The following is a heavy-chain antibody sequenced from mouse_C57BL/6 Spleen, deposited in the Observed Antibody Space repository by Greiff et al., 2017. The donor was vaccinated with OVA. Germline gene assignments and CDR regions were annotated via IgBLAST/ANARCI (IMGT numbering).Heavy chain of an antibody. Sequence: VQGVESGPGLVQPSQSLSITCTVSGFSLTSYGVHWVRQSPGKGLEWLGVIWSGGSTDYNAAFISRLSISKDNSKSQVFFKMNSLQADDTAIYYCARTSNYRYYYAMDYWGQGTSVTVSS. D-gene: IGHD2-5*01. CDR1: GFSLTSYG. CDR3: ARTSNYRYYYAMDY. V-gene: IGHV2-2*01. CDR2: IWSGGST. J-gene: IGHJ4*01.